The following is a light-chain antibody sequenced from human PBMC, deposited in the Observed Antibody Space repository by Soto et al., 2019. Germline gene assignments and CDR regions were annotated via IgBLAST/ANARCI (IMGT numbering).Light chain of an antibody. Sequence: ETVMTHSPATLSVSPGERATLSCRASQSVSSNLAWYQQKPGQPPRLLIYDISTRATGIPTRFSGSGSGTEFTLTISSLQSEDFAVYYCQQYNSWPLTFGGGTKVDI. CDR2: DIS. V-gene: IGKV3D-15*01. CDR1: QSVSSN. CDR3: QQYNSWPLT. J-gene: IGKJ4*01.